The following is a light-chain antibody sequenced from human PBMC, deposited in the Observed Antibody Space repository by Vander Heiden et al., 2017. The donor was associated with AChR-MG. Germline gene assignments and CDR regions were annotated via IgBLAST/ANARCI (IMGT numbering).Light chain of an antibody. CDR3: QQRSNWPLIT. Sequence: EIVLTQSPATLSLSPGDGATLPCRASQSVSTYLAWYQQKPGQAPRLLIYDASTRAAGVPGRFSGSGSGTDFTLTISSLQPEDFAVYYCQQRSNWPLITFGQGTRL. CDR2: DAS. CDR1: QSVSTY. V-gene: IGKV3-11*01. J-gene: IGKJ5*01.